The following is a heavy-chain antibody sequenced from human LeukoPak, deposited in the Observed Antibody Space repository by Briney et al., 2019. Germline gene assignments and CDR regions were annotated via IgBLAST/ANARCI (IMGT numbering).Heavy chain of an antibody. CDR1: GYTFTSYD. CDR3: ARVSQTPAYYYTSGYYYHGY. CDR2: MNPNSGNT. D-gene: IGHD3-22*01. V-gene: IGHV1-8*01. Sequence: ASVKVSCKASGYTFTSYDINWVRQATGQGLEWMGWMNPNSGNTGFAQKFQGRVTMTRDTSINTAYMELSNLRSEDTAVYYCARVSQTPAYYYTSGYYYHGYWGQGTRVTVSS. J-gene: IGHJ4*02.